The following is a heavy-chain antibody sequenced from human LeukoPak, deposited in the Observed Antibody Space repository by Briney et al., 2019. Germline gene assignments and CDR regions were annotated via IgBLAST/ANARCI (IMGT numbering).Heavy chain of an antibody. V-gene: IGHV4-61*05. CDR1: GGSISSSSYY. D-gene: IGHD4-17*01. Sequence: SETLSLTCTVSGGSISSSSYYWGWIRQPPGKGLEWIGYIYYSGSTTYNPSLKSRVTMSVGTSKNKFSLKLNSLTAADTAVYYCARVPISTTARGYFDYWGQGTLVTVSS. J-gene: IGHJ4*02. CDR3: ARVPISTTARGYFDY. CDR2: IYYSGST.